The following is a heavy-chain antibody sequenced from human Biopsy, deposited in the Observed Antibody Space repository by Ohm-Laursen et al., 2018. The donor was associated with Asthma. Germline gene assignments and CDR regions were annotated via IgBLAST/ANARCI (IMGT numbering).Heavy chain of an antibody. D-gene: IGHD6-19*01. CDR3: AREGVAGTHIED. V-gene: IGHV1-69*13. CDR2: IRPMFATK. CDR1: EVSLRNYGLSGYG. J-gene: IGHJ4*02. Sequence: SVKVSCKASEVSLRNYGLSGYGFSWLRQAPGQGLEWMGGIRPMFATKNYAQSFQGRITITADESTHTAYLEMTNLRSEDTAVYYCAREGVAGTHIEDWGQGTLVTVSS.